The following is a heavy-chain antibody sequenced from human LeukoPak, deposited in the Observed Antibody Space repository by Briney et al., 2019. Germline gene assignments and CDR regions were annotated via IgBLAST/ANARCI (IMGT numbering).Heavy chain of an antibody. CDR1: GGTFSSYA. Sequence: GASVKVSCKASGGTFSSYAISWVRQAPGQGLEWMGGIIPIFGTAIYAQKFQGRVTMTEDTSTDTAYMELSSLRSEDTAVYYCATDLRASGSYRPLRWGQGTLVTVSS. CDR2: IIPIFGTA. J-gene: IGHJ4*02. CDR3: ATDLRASGSYRPLR. D-gene: IGHD1-26*01. V-gene: IGHV1-69*06.